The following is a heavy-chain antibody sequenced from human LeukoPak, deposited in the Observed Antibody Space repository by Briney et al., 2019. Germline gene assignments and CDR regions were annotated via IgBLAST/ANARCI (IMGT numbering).Heavy chain of an antibody. J-gene: IGHJ4*02. D-gene: IGHD3-10*01. CDR1: GGSISSGGYY. CDR2: IYYSGST. CDR3: AREVVLVRGVIND. Sequence: SETLSLTCTVSGGSISSGGYYWSWIRQHPGKGLEWIGYIYYSGSTYYNPSLKSRVTILVDTSKNQFSLKLSSVTAADTAVYYCAREVVLVRGVINDWGQGTLVTVSS. V-gene: IGHV4-31*03.